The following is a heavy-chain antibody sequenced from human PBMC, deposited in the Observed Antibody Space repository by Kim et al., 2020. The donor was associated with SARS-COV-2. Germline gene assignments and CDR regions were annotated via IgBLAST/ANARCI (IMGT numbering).Heavy chain of an antibody. CDR1: GYMFSNYA. D-gene: IGHD1-26*01. J-gene: IGHJ3*02. Sequence: GGSLRLPCAASGYMFSNYAMHWVRQAPGKGLEYVSAISSSGDSTYYVDSVKDRFSISRDNSKNTLYLQMGGLSIEEMAVYYCARSMSGNPDDALDIWGQG. V-gene: IGHV3-64*02. CDR3: ARSMSGNPDDALDI. CDR2: ISSSGDST.